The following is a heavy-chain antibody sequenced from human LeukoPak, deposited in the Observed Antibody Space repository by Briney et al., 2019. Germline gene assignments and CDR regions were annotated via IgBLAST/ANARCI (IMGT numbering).Heavy chain of an antibody. CDR3: ARNSITIFGVPPDWFDP. Sequence: PSETLSLTCTVSGGSISSGSYYWSWIRQPAGKGLEWIGRIYTSGSTNYNPSLKSRVTISVDTSKNQFSLKLSSVTAADTAVYYCARNSITIFGVPPDWFDPWGQGTLVTVSS. V-gene: IGHV4-61*02. D-gene: IGHD3-3*01. CDR2: IYTSGST. CDR1: GGSISSGSYY. J-gene: IGHJ5*02.